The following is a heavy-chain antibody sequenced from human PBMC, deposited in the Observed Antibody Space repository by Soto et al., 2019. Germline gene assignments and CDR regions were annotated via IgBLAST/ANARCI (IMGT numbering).Heavy chain of an antibody. CDR1: GFTFSSYG. Sequence: PGGSLRLSCAASGFTFSSYGMHWVRQAPGKGLEWVAVIWYDGSNKYYADSVKGRFTISRDNSKNTLYLQMNSLRAEDTAVYYCAREYYYGSGSYYYYYGMDVWGQGTTVTVSS. CDR2: IWYDGSNK. V-gene: IGHV3-33*01. D-gene: IGHD3-10*01. CDR3: AREYYYGSGSYYYYYGMDV. J-gene: IGHJ6*02.